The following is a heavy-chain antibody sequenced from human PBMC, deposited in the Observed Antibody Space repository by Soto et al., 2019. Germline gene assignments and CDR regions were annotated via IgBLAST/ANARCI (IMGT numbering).Heavy chain of an antibody. CDR1: GFTFSSYG. D-gene: IGHD4-17*01. CDR2: ISYDGSNK. Sequence: GGSLRLSCAASGFTFSSYGMHWVRQAPGKGLEWVAVISYDGSNKYYADSVKGRFTISRDNSKNTLYLQMNSLRAEDTAVYYCATLVTTASADYWGQGTLVTVSS. CDR3: ATLVTTASADY. V-gene: IGHV3-30*03. J-gene: IGHJ4*02.